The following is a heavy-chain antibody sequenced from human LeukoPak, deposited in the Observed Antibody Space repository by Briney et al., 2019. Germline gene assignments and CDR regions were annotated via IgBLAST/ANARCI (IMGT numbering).Heavy chain of an antibody. CDR3: AKDGKYYDFWSGYYSRSYYYYMDV. D-gene: IGHD3-3*01. CDR1: GFTFSSYA. CDR2: ISGSGGST. J-gene: IGHJ6*03. V-gene: IGHV3-23*01. Sequence: PGGSLRLSCAASGFTFSSYAMRWVRQAPGKGLEWVSAISGSGGSTYYADSVKGRFTISRDNSKNTLYLQMNSLRAEDTAVYYCAKDGKYYDFWSGYYSRSYYYYMDVWGKGTTVTVSS.